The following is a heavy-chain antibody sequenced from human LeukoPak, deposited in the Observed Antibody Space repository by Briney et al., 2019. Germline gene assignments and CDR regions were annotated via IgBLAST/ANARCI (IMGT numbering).Heavy chain of an antibody. CDR3: ARTTKGGGWLWAKYYFDY. Sequence: SETLSLACTVSGGSISSYYWSWIRQPAGKGLEWIGRIYTSGSTNYNPSLKSRVTMSVDTSKNQFSLKLSSVTAADTAVYYCARTTKGGGWLWAKYYFDYWGQGTLVTVSS. CDR2: IYTSGST. CDR1: GGSISSYY. D-gene: IGHD6-19*01. J-gene: IGHJ4*02. V-gene: IGHV4-4*07.